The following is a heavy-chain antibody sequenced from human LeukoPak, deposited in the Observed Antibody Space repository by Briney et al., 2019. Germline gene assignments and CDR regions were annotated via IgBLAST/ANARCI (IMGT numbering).Heavy chain of an antibody. V-gene: IGHV4-59*12. CDR2: IYYSGSTNYNTT. J-gene: IGHJ6*03. Sequence: SETLSLTCTVSGGPISSYYWSWIRQPPGKGLEWIGYIYYSGSTNYNTTNYNPSLTSRVTISVDASKNQFSLKLSSVTAADTAVYYCARGQLGGRPTTYYYMDVWGKGTTVTVSS. D-gene: IGHD5-24*01. CDR3: ARGQLGGRPTTYYYMDV. CDR1: GGPISSYY.